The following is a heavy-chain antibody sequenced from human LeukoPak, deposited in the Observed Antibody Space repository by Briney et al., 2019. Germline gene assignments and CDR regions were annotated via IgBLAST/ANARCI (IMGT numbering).Heavy chain of an antibody. V-gene: IGHV1-69*13. CDR1: GGTFSSYA. J-gene: IGHJ3*02. Sequence: VASVKVSCKASGGTFSSYAISWVRQAPGQGLEWMGGIIPIFGTANCAQKFQGRVTITADESTSTAYMELSSLRSEDTAVYYCARERGYSYDDAFDIWGQGTMVTVSS. CDR2: IIPIFGTA. CDR3: ARERGYSYDDAFDI. D-gene: IGHD5-18*01.